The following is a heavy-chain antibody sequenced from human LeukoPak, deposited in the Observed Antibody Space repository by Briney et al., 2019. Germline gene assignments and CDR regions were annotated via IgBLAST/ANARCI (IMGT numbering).Heavy chain of an antibody. Sequence: GASVKVSCKASGYTFTRYAMHWVRQAPGQGLEWMGWINIGNGNTKYSQKFQGRVTITRDTSAGTAYMELSSLRSEDTAVYYCARSYYYDSTGYYPPGPWGQGTLVTVSS. J-gene: IGHJ5*02. CDR1: GYTFTRYA. V-gene: IGHV1-3*04. CDR2: INIGNGNT. CDR3: ARSYYYDSTGYYPPGP. D-gene: IGHD3-22*01.